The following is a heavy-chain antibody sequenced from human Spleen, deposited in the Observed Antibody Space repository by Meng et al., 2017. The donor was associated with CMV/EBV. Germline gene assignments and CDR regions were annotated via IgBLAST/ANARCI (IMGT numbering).Heavy chain of an antibody. CDR1: GYSFTDYY. CDR2: INPNSGNT. D-gene: IGHD3-16*01. J-gene: IGHJ6*02. V-gene: IGHV1-18*04. Sequence: ASVKVSCKASGYSFTDYYLHWVRQAPGQGLEWMGWINPNSGNTNYAQKLQGRVTMTTDTSTSTAYMELRSLRSDDTAVYYCARDDYPNPYGMDVWGQGTTVTVSS. CDR3: ARDDYPNPYGMDV.